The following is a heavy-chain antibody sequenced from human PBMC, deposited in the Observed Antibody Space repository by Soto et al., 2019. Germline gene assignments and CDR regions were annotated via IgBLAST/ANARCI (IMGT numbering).Heavy chain of an antibody. CDR1: GGSISSGGYS. J-gene: IGHJ4*02. D-gene: IGHD3-22*01. CDR3: ARGERRRAGYCDNYGYYDY. Sequence: QLQLQESGSGLVKPSQTLSLTCAVSGGSISSGGYSWSWIRQPPGKGPEWIGYIYHSGSTYYNPSIKRRYTLSVDRSKNQSCLKLSSAAAADTAAYYWARGERRRAGYCDNYGYYDYRGQGTLFVVST. V-gene: IGHV4-30-2*01. CDR2: IYHSGST.